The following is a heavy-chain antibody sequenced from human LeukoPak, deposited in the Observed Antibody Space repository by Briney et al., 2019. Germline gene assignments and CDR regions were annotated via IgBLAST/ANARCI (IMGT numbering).Heavy chain of an antibody. Sequence: QPGGSLRLSCAASGFTFSIYGMHWVLQAPSKRLEWVAVIWNDGSNKYYADSVKGRFTISRDNSKNTLYLQMNSLRAEDSAVYSCARASGPFDYWGQGTLVTVSS. V-gene: IGHV3-33*01. CDR1: GFTFSIYG. CDR3: ARASGPFDY. J-gene: IGHJ4*02. CDR2: IWNDGSNK. D-gene: IGHD3-10*01.